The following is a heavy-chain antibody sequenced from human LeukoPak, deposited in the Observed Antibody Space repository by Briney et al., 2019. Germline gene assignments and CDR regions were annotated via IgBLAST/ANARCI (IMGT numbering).Heavy chain of an antibody. Sequence: GGSLRLSCAASGFTVSSNYMSWVRQAQGKGLEWVSVIYSGGSTYYSDSVKGRFTISRDNSKNTLYLQMNSPRAEDTAVYYCARVLAVAAHQWYFDYWGQGTLVTVSS. CDR2: IYSGGST. CDR3: ARVLAVAAHQWYFDY. D-gene: IGHD6-19*01. J-gene: IGHJ4*02. V-gene: IGHV3-53*01. CDR1: GFTVSSNY.